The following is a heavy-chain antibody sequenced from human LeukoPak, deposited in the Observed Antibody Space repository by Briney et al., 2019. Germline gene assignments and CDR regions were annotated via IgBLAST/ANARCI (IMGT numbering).Heavy chain of an antibody. CDR1: GGSLSSGSYY. Sequence: PSETLSLTCTVSGGSLSSGSYYWGWIRQPPGKGLEWIGSVYYSGSTYYNPSLKSRVTISVDTSKNQFSLKLRSVTAADTAVYYCASPKRYTGSQQTFDYWGQGTLVTVSS. D-gene: IGHD1-26*01. V-gene: IGHV4-39*01. J-gene: IGHJ4*02. CDR3: ASPKRYTGSQQTFDY. CDR2: VYYSGST.